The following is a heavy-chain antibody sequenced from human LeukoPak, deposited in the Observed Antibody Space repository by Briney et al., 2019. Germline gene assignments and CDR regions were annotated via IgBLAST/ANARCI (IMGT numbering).Heavy chain of an antibody. Sequence: SQTLSLTCTVSGFSISSTVYWVWIRQPPGKGLEWIGYIYYSGSTNYNPSLKSRVTISVDTSKNQFSLKLSSVTAADTAVYYCATDNGAFDIWGQGTMVTVSS. J-gene: IGHJ3*02. CDR2: IYYSGST. V-gene: IGHV4-61*01. D-gene: IGHD1-1*01. CDR1: GFSISSTVY. CDR3: ATDNGAFDI.